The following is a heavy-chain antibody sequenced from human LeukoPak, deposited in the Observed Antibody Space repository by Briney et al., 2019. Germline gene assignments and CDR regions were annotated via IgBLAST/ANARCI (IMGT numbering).Heavy chain of an antibody. J-gene: IGHJ4*02. CDR2: ISWNSGSI. D-gene: IGHD6-13*01. V-gene: IGHV3-9*01. Sequence: GGSLRLSCAASGFTFDDYAMHWVRHAPGKGLEWVSGISWNSGSIGYADSVKGRFTISRDNAKNSLYLQMNSLRAEDTALYYCAKGDSSSIRGIDYWGQGTLVTVSS. CDR1: GFTFDDYA. CDR3: AKGDSSSIRGIDY.